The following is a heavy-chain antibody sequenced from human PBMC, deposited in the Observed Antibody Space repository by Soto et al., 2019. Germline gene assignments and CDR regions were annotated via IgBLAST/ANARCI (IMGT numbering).Heavy chain of an antibody. CDR1: GFTVSSNY. V-gene: IGHV3-53*01. CDR2: IYSGGNT. J-gene: IGHJ6*02. Sequence: EVQLVESGGGLIQPGGSLRLSCAASGFTVSSNYMSWVRQTPGRGLEWVAVIYSGGNTYYADSVKGRFTISRDNSKNTLYLQMNRLRVEDTAVYYCAKNLALDYGLDVLGQGTTVIVSS. CDR3: AKNLALDYGLDV.